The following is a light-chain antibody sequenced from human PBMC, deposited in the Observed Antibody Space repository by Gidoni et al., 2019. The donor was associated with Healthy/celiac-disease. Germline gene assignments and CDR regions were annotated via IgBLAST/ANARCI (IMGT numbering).Light chain of an antibody. V-gene: IGKV1-8*01. J-gene: IGKJ4*01. CDR2: AAS. CDR1: QGISSY. CDR3: QQYYSYPLT. Sequence: AIRMTQSPSSFSASTGDRVTITCRASQGISSYVAWYQQKPGKAPKLLIYAASTLQIGVPSRFSGSGSGTDFTLTISCLQSEDFATYSCQQYYSYPLTFGGGTKVEIK.